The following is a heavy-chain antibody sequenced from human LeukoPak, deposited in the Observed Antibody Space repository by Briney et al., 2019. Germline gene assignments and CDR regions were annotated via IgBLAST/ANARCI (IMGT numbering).Heavy chain of an antibody. V-gene: IGHV3-30*02. Sequence: QAGGSLRLSCAASGFTFSSYGMHWVRQAPGKGLEWVAFIRYDGSNKYYADSVKGRFTISRDNSKNTLYLQMNSLRAEDTAVYYCASGDFWSGYSMDVWGKGTTVTVSS. CDR3: ASGDFWSGYSMDV. D-gene: IGHD3-3*01. CDR2: IRYDGSNK. J-gene: IGHJ6*04. CDR1: GFTFSSYG.